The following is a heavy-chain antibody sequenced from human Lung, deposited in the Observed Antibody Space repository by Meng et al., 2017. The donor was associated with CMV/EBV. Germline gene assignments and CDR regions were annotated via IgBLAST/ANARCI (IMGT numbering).Heavy chain of an antibody. D-gene: IGHD3-3*01. Sequence: SXTLSLXCTVSGGSVSSGSYYWSWIRQPPGKGLEWIGYIYYSGSTNYNPSLKSRVIISVDTSKNQFSLKLSSVTAADTAVYYCARELYDFWSGYYFYYYGMDVWGQGXTVTVSS. J-gene: IGHJ6*02. CDR3: ARELYDFWSGYYFYYYGMDV. CDR2: IYYSGST. V-gene: IGHV4-61*01. CDR1: GGSVSSGSYY.